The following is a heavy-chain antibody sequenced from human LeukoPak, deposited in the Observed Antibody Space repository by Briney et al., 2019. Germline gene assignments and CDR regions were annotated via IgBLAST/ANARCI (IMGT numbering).Heavy chain of an antibody. D-gene: IGHD2-8*01. CDR3: ARTSGGDDTNSEAFDI. V-gene: IGHV5-10-1*01. CDR1: GYSFTSYW. J-gene: IGHJ3*02. Sequence: GESLKISCKGSGYSFTSYWISWVRQMPGKGLEWMGRIDPRDSYINSSPSFQGHVTISADKSITTAYLQWSSLKASDTAMYYCARTSGGDDTNSEAFDIGAQGTMVTVSS. CDR2: IDPRDSYI.